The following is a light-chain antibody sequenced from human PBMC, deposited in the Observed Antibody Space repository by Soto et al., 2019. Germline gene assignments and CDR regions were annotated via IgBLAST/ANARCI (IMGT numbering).Light chain of an antibody. J-gene: IGKJ1*01. CDR1: QSISAW. CDR2: KAS. V-gene: IGKV1-5*03. CDR3: QHLDSNWP. Sequence: DIQMTQSPSTLSASVGDRVSINCRASQSISAWLAWYQQKPGKAPRLLIYKASTLETGVPSRFSGSGSGTEFTLTISSLRPDDFATYFCQHLDSNWPFGQGTKVEI.